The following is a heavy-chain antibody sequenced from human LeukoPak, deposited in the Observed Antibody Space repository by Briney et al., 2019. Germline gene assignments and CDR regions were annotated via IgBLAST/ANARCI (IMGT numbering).Heavy chain of an antibody. D-gene: IGHD3-22*01. CDR1: GFTFSSYG. CDR2: ISYDGSNK. Sequence: GRSLRLSCAASGFTFSSYGMHWVRQAPGKGLEWVAVISYDGSNKYYADSVKGRFTISRDNSKNTLYLQMNSLRAEDTAVYYCAKDAPLINTVRFDYWGQGTLVTVSS. V-gene: IGHV3-30*18. CDR3: AKDAPLINTVRFDY. J-gene: IGHJ4*02.